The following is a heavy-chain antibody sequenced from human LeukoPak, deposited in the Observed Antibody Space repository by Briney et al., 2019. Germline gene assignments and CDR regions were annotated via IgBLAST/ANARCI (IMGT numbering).Heavy chain of an antibody. Sequence: GASVKVSCKASGYTFTSYAMHWVRQAPGQRLEWMGWINAGNGNTKYSQKFQGRVTITRDTSASTAYMELSSLRSEDTAVYYCARVHYDFWSGYSDGFDYWGQGTLVTVSS. CDR3: ARVHYDFWSGYSDGFDY. D-gene: IGHD3-3*01. CDR1: GYTFTSYA. J-gene: IGHJ4*02. V-gene: IGHV1-3*01. CDR2: INAGNGNT.